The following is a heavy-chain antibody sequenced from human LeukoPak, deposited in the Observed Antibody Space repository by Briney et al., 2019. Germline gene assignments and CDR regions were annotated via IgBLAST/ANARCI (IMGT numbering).Heavy chain of an antibody. Sequence: GGSLRLSCAASGFTVSSNYMSRVRQAPGKGLEWVAVISRDGSSQYYADSVKGRFTISRDNSKNTLYLLMDSLRADDTAVYYCAKDRDGYNAGAFDYWGQGTLVTVSS. J-gene: IGHJ4*02. CDR1: GFTVSSNY. D-gene: IGHD5-24*01. CDR2: ISRDGSSQ. V-gene: IGHV3-30*18. CDR3: AKDRDGYNAGAFDY.